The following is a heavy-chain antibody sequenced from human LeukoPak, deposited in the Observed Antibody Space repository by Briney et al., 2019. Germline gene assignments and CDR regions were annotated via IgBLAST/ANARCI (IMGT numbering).Heavy chain of an antibody. V-gene: IGHV3-9*01. CDR3: AKDQGLRKYYYYYYMDV. D-gene: IGHD2-21*02. J-gene: IGHJ6*03. Sequence: PAGSLRLSCVGSGFTFGDHAMHWVRQAPGRGLEWIAVISSNAGAIGYADSVKGRFTISRDNANQSLYLQMNSLRVEDTALYFCAKDQGLRKYYYYYYMDVWGRGTTVIVS. CDR1: GFTFGDHA. CDR2: ISSNAGAI.